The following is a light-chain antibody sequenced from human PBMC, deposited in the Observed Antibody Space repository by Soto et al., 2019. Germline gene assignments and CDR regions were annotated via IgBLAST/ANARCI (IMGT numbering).Light chain of an antibody. V-gene: IGKV1-8*01. Sequence: AIRMTQSPSSFSASTVARVTITCRSSQGISSYLAWYQQKPGKAPKLLIYAASTLQSVVPSRFSGSGPGTDFTLTISCLQSEDFATYYCQQYYSYPWTFGQGTKVDIK. CDR1: QGISSY. J-gene: IGKJ1*01. CDR3: QQYYSYPWT. CDR2: AAS.